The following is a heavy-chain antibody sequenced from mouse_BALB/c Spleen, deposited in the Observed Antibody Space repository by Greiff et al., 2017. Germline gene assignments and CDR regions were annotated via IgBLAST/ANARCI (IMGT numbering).Heavy chain of an antibody. V-gene: IGHV1S56*01. J-gene: IGHJ4*01. CDR1: GYTFTSYY. CDR2: IYPGNVNT. D-gene: IGHD2-14*01. CDR3: ARSPYRSYAMDY. Sequence: QVQLQQSGPELVKPGASVRISCKASGYTFTSYYIHWVKQRPGQGLEWIGWIYPGNVNTKYNEKFKGKATLTADKSSSTAYMQLSSLTSEDSAVYFCARSPYRSYAMDYWGQGTSVTVAS.